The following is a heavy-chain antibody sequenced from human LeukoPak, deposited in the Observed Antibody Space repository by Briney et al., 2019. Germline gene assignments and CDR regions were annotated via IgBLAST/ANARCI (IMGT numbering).Heavy chain of an antibody. Sequence: PGGTLRLSCAASGFTFSSYGMSWVRQAPGKGLEWVSAISGSGGSTYYADSVKGRFTISRDNSKNTLYLQMNSLRAEDTAVYYCAKDLPSQRIAVAGTSFDYWGQGTLVTVSS. J-gene: IGHJ4*02. CDR1: GFTFSSYG. V-gene: IGHV3-23*01. CDR3: AKDLPSQRIAVAGTSFDY. D-gene: IGHD6-19*01. CDR2: ISGSGGST.